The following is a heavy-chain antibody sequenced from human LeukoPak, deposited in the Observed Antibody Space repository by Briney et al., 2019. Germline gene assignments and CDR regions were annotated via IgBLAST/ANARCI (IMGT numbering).Heavy chain of an antibody. CDR1: GYTFTGYY. CDR2: INPNSGGT. CDR3: ARDQYYYDSSGYPSFDY. J-gene: IGHJ4*02. Sequence: ASVKVSCQASGYTFTGYYMHWVRQAPGHGLEWMGWINPNSGGTNYTQKFQGRVTMTRDTSISTAYMELSRLRSDDTAVYYCARDQYYYDSSGYPSFDYWGQGTLVTVSS. V-gene: IGHV1-2*02. D-gene: IGHD3-22*01.